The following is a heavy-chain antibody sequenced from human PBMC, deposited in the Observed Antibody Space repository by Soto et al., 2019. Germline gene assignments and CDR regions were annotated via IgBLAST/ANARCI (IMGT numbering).Heavy chain of an antibody. D-gene: IGHD2-21*01. CDR3: ARGHEVIRGALDV. J-gene: IGHJ6*02. CDR2: ISAYSVDT. Sequence: ASVKVSCKASGYRFETYGMTWVRQAPGQGLEWMGWISAYSVDTYNAQKFQDRVTMTTDTSTGTAYMELRGLRSDDTAVYYCARGHEVIRGALDVWGQGTTVTVSS. CDR1: GYRFETYG. V-gene: IGHV1-18*01.